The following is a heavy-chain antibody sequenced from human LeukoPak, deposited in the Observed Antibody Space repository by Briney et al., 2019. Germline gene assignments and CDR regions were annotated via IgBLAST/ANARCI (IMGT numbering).Heavy chain of an antibody. CDR3: ARHKSGIDWFDP. D-gene: IGHD1-14*01. J-gene: IGHJ5*02. V-gene: IGHV4-39*01. CDR2: ICDTGNT. Sequence: SETLSLTCTLSGDSIRSSGFCWGWIRQPPGKGLECVAVICDTGNTYYNPSLKSRVTISVDTSKNQFSLRVTSVTAADTALYYCARHKSGIDWFDPWGQGTLVTVSS. CDR1: GDSIRSSGFC.